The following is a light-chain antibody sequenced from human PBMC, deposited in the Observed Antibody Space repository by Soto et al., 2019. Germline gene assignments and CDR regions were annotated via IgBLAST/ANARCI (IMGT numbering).Light chain of an antibody. Sequence: DIVLTQSPATLSLSPGERATLSCRASQSVTSYLAWYQQKPGQAPRLLIYDASNRATGIPDRFSGSGSGTDFTLTISSLEPEDFAVYYCQQRTNWPPKYTFGQGTKLVIK. CDR2: DAS. J-gene: IGKJ2*01. V-gene: IGKV3-11*01. CDR1: QSVTSY. CDR3: QQRTNWPPKYT.